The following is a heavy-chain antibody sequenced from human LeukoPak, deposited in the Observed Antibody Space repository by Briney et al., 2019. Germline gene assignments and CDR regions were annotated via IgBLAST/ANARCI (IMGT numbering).Heavy chain of an antibody. CDR3: ARGRYSSSSDY. CDR2: IYYGGST. D-gene: IGHD6-13*01. CDR1: GGSISTYY. Sequence: SETLSLTCTVSGGSISTYYWSWIRQPPGKGLQWIGYIYYGGSTDYNPSLKSRVTISVDTSKNQFSLKLSSVTAADTAVYYCARGRYSSSSDYWGQGTLVTVSS. J-gene: IGHJ4*02. V-gene: IGHV4-59*01.